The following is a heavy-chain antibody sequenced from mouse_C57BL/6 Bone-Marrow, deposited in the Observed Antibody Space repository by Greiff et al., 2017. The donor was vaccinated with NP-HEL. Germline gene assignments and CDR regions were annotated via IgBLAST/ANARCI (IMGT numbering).Heavy chain of an antibody. D-gene: IGHD2-5*01. J-gene: IGHJ4*01. Sequence: QVQLQQPGAELVRPGSSVKLSCKASGYTFTSYWMHWVKQRPIQGLEWIGNIDPSDSETHYNQKFKDKATLTVDKSSSTAYMQLSSLTSEDSAVYYCARRGLSKRDCGYAMDYWGQGTSVTVSS. CDR1: GYTFTSYW. V-gene: IGHV1-52*01. CDR2: IDPSDSET. CDR3: ARRGLSKRDCGYAMDY.